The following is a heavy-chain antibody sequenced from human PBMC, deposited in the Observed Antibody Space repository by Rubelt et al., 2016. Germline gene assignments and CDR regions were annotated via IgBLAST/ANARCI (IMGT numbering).Heavy chain of an antibody. Sequence: QVQLQQWGAGLLKPSETLSLTCAVYGGSFSGYYWSWIRQPPGKGLEWIGEINHSGSTNYNPSLKSRVTISVDTSKNQFSLKLSSVTAADTAVYYCARLAPMVRGVIILNDAFDIWGQGTMVTVSS. CDR2: INHSGST. D-gene: IGHD3-10*01. CDR1: GGSFSGYY. J-gene: IGHJ3*02. V-gene: IGHV4-34*01. CDR3: ARLAPMVRGVIILNDAFDI.